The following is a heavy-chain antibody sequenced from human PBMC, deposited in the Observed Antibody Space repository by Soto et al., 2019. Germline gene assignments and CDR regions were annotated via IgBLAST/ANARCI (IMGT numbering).Heavy chain of an antibody. CDR1: GFTFSSYG. CDR3: AGDKDRGNDAFDI. V-gene: IGHV3-33*01. CDR2: IWYDGSNK. J-gene: IGHJ3*02. D-gene: IGHD3-16*01. Sequence: QVQLVESGGGVVQPGRSLRLSCAASGFTFSSYGMHWVRQAPGKGLEWVAVIWYDGSNKYYADSVKGRFTISRDNSKNTLYLQMNSLRAEDTAVYYCAGDKDRGNDAFDIWGQGTMVTVSS.